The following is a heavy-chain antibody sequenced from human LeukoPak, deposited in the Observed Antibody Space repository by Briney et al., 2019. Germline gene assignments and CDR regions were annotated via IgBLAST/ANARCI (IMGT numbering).Heavy chain of an antibody. V-gene: IGHV3-48*02. CDR3: ARGALDFDY. CDR1: GFTFSSYS. Sequence: PGGSLRLSCAASGFTFSSYSMNWVRQAPGKGLEWVSYISSSSSTIYYADSVKGRFTISRDNAKNSLYLHMHSLKDEDTAVYYCARGALDFDYWGQGTLVTVSS. J-gene: IGHJ4*02. CDR2: ISSSSSTI.